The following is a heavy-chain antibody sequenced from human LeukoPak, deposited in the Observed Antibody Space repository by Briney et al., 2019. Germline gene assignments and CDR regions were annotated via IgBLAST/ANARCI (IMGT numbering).Heavy chain of an antibody. CDR1: GFNFRSHA. CDR3: AKDHGTNVYDPFDY. V-gene: IGHV3-23*01. J-gene: IGHJ4*02. Sequence: PGESLRLSCAACGFNFRSHAMSWVRQAPGKGLEWVSVISNGGAGTYYADSVKGRFTISRDNSKSTLYLQMSSLRAEDTAVYYCAKDHGTNVYDPFDYWGQGTLVTVSS. CDR2: ISNGGAGT. D-gene: IGHD2-8*01.